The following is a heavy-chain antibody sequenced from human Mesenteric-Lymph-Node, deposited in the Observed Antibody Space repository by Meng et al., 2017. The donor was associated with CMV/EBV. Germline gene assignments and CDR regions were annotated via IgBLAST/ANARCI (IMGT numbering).Heavy chain of an antibody. V-gene: IGHV4-59*01. J-gene: IGHJ4*02. Sequence: SETLSLTCNVSGGSFSSYYWSWIRQPLGKGLEWIGYIYYTGSTNYNPSLKTRVTMSLDTSKNQFSLRLSSVTAADTAVYYCARGPNYYDSSGPPVEWGQGTLVTVSS. CDR3: ARGPNYYDSSGPPVE. D-gene: IGHD3-22*01. CDR2: IYYTGST. CDR1: GGSFSSYY.